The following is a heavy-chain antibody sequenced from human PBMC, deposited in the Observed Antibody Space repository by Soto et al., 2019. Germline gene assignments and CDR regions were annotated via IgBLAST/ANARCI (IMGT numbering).Heavy chain of an antibody. D-gene: IGHD3-22*01. CDR2: IIPIFGTA. V-gene: IGHV1-69*01. J-gene: IGHJ5*02. CDR3: ARDGSRDYYDSSGYFLDWSWFDP. CDR1: GGTFSSYA. Sequence: QVQLVQSGAEVKKPGSSVKVSCKASGGTFSSYAISWVRQAPGQGLEWMGGIIPIFGTANYAQKFQGRVTITADESTSTAYMGLSSLRSEDTAVYYCARDGSRDYYDSSGYFLDWSWFDPWGQGSLVTVSS.